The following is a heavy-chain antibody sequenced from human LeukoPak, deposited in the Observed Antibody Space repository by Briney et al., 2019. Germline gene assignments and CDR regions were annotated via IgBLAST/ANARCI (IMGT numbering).Heavy chain of an antibody. CDR2: INQDGSAT. J-gene: IGHJ4*02. Sequence: GGSLRLSCAASGFTFSTYWMSWVRQAPGKRLEWVANINQDGSATNYVDSAKGRFIVSRDNAKNSVFLQVSSLRAEDTAVYYCAIAAGWEQAYWGQGTLVTVSS. CDR3: AIAAGWEQAY. D-gene: IGHD1-26*01. V-gene: IGHV3-7*01. CDR1: GFTFSTYW.